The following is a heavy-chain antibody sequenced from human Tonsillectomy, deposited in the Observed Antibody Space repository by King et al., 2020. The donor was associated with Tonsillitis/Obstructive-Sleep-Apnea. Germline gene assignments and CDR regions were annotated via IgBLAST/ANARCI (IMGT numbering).Heavy chain of an antibody. CDR1: GFTVSSNY. J-gene: IGHJ3*02. CDR2: LYSGGST. V-gene: IGHV3-53*04. Sequence: QLVQSGGGWVQPGGSLRLSCAASGFTVSSNYMNWVRQAPGKGLEWVSLLYSGGSTYYADSVKGRFTISRDNSKNTLYLKKNSLRAEDTAVYYCARDRESTSSWVAFDIWGQGTMVTVSS. CDR3: ARDRESTSSWVAFDI. D-gene: IGHD2-2*01.